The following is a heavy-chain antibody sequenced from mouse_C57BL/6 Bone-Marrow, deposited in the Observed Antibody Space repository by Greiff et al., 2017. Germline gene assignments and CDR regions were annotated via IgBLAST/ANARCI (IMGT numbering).Heavy chain of an antibody. D-gene: IGHD2-2*01. V-gene: IGHV1-85*01. J-gene: IGHJ3*01. Sequence: QVQLKESGPELVKPGASVKLSCKASGYTFTSYDINWVKQRPGQGLEWIGWIYPRDGSTKYNEKFKGKATLTVDTSSSTAYMELHSLTSEDSAVYFCARRYGYESFAYWGQGTLVTVSA. CDR1: GYTFTSYD. CDR2: IYPRDGST. CDR3: ARRYGYESFAY.